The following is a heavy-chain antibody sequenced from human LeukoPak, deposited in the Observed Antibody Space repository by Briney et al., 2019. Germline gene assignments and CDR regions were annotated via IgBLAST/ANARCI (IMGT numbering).Heavy chain of an antibody. V-gene: IGHV3-7*01. D-gene: IGHD4-17*01. CDR3: ARDDYGGTDY. Sequence: GGSLRLSCATSGFTFSSYWMSWVRQAPGKGLEWVANIKGDGSQTDYLDSVKGRFTISRDNTKNSVYLQMNSLRAEDTAVYYCARDDYGGTDYWGQGTLVTVSS. CDR2: IKGDGSQT. CDR1: GFTFSSYW. J-gene: IGHJ4*02.